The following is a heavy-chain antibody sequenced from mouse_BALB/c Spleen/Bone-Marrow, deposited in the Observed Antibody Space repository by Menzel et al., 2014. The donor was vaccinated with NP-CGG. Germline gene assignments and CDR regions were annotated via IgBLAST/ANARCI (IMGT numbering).Heavy chain of an antibody. CDR1: GFNIKDTY. Sequence: EVQLHQSGAELVKPGASVKLSCTGSGFNIKDTYMHWVKQRPEQGLEWIGRIDPANGNTKYDPKFQGKATITADTSSNTAYLQLSSLTSEDTAVYYCASYYRYSFDYWGQGTTLTVSS. D-gene: IGHD2-14*01. J-gene: IGHJ2*01. CDR2: IDPANGNT. CDR3: ASYYRYSFDY. V-gene: IGHV14-3*02.